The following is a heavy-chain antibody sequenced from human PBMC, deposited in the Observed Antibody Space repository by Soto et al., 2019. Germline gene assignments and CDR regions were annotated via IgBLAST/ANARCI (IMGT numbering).Heavy chain of an antibody. V-gene: IGHV1-18*01. CDR1: GYTFTSYG. Sequence: ASVKVSCKASGYTFTSYGISWVRQAPGQGLEWMGWISAYNGSTNYAQKLQGRVTMTTDTSTSTAYMELRSLRSDDTAVYYCARAPDYYDSSGYRRLDYWGQGTLVTVSS. J-gene: IGHJ4*02. CDR2: ISAYNGST. D-gene: IGHD3-22*01. CDR3: ARAPDYYDSSGYRRLDY.